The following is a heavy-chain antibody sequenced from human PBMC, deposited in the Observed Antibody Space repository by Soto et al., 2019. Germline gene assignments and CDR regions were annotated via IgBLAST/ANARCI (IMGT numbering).Heavy chain of an antibody. D-gene: IGHD3-16*01. CDR2: IYYSGST. CDR3: ARRYVSAIDY. CDR1: GGSISSYY. Sequence: QVQLQESGPGLVKPSETLSLTCTVSGGSISSYYWSWIRQPPGKGLEWIGYIYYSGSTNYNPSLTSRVTISVDTSKNQFSLKLSSVTAADTAVYYCARRYVSAIDYCGQGTLVTVSS. J-gene: IGHJ4*02. V-gene: IGHV4-59*08.